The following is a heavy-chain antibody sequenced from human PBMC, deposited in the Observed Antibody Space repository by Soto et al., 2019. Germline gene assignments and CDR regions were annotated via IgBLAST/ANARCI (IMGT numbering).Heavy chain of an antibody. CDR2: IYYGGST. J-gene: IGHJ5*02. Sequence: QVQLQESGPGLVKPSQTLSLTCTVSGGSISSGGYYWSWIRQHPGKGLEWIGYIYYGGSTYYNPSLKSRVTISVDTAKNQFSLKLSSVTAADTAVYYCARELTVGNWFDPWGQGTLVTVSS. CDR1: GGSISSGGYY. D-gene: IGHD4-17*01. CDR3: ARELTVGNWFDP. V-gene: IGHV4-31*03.